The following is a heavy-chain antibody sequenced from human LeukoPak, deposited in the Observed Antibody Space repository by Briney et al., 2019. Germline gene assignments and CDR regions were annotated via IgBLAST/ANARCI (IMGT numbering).Heavy chain of an antibody. Sequence: SETLSLTCTVSGYSISSGYYWGWIRQPPGKGLEWIGSIYHSGSTYYNPSLKSRVTISVDTSKNQFSLKLSSVTAADTAVYYCARDSGSSSFNYYYYMDVWGKGTTVTVSS. J-gene: IGHJ6*03. CDR2: IYHSGST. D-gene: IGHD2-15*01. CDR3: ARDSGSSSFNYYYYMDV. V-gene: IGHV4-38-2*02. CDR1: GYSISSGYY.